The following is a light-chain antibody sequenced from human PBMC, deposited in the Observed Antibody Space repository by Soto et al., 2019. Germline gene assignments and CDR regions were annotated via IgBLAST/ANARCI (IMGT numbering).Light chain of an antibody. CDR3: AAWDDSLNGWV. Sequence: QPVLTQPPSESGTPGQRVTISCSGSSSNIGSNTVNWYQQLPGTAPKLLIYSNNQRPSGVPDRCSGSKSGTSASLAISGLQSEDEADYYCAAWDDSLNGWVFGGGTKVTVL. CDR1: SSNIGSNT. V-gene: IGLV1-44*01. CDR2: SNN. J-gene: IGLJ3*02.